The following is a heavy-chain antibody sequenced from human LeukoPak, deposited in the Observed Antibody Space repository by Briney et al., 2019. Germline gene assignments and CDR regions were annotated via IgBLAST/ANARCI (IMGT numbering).Heavy chain of an antibody. J-gene: IGHJ4*02. Sequence: GGSLRLSCGASGFTVSSNYMSWVRQAPGKGLEWVSVIYSGGSTYYADSVKGRFTISRDNSKNTLYLQMNSLRAEDTAVYYCAREYGSGTGDYWGQGTLVTVSS. V-gene: IGHV3-53*01. CDR3: AREYGSGTGDY. D-gene: IGHD3-10*01. CDR2: IYSGGST. CDR1: GFTVSSNY.